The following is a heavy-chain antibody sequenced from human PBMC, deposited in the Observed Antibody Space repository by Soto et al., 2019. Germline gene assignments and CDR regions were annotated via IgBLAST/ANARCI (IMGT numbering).Heavy chain of an antibody. V-gene: IGHV1-69*13. CDR2: IIPIFGTA. D-gene: IGHD3-10*02. CDR1: GGTFSSYA. Sequence: SVKVSCKASGGTFSSYAISWVRQAPGQGLEWMGGIIPIFGTANYAQKFQGRVTITADESTSTAYMELSSLRSEDTAVYYCAREEPERITMSPASVAIYFQHWGQGTLVTVSS. CDR3: AREEPERITMSPASVAIYFQH. J-gene: IGHJ1*01.